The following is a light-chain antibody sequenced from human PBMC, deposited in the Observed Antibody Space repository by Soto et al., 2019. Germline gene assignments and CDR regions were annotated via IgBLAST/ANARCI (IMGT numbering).Light chain of an antibody. V-gene: IGKV1-5*03. CDR2: KAS. J-gene: IGKJ4*01. CDR3: QQYNSFSLT. CDR1: QTISSW. Sequence: DIQITQAPSTLYGNVGDRVTITCRASQTISSWLAWYQQKPGKAPKLLIYKASTLKSGVPSRFSGSGSGTEFTLTISSLQPDDFATYYCQQYNSFSLTFGGGTKVDIK.